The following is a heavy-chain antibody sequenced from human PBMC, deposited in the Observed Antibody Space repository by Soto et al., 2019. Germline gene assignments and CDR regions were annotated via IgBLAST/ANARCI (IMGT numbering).Heavy chain of an antibody. CDR3: ARRGYCSGGSCHSAAFDI. J-gene: IGHJ3*02. CDR1: GYSFTSYW. V-gene: IGHV5-51*01. Sequence: GESLKISCRGSGYSFTSYWIGWVRQMPGKGLEWMGIIYPGDSDARYSPSFQGQVTISADKSITTAYLQWSSLKASDTAMYYCARRGYCSGGSCHSAAFDIWGQGTMVTVSS. D-gene: IGHD2-15*01. CDR2: IYPGDSDA.